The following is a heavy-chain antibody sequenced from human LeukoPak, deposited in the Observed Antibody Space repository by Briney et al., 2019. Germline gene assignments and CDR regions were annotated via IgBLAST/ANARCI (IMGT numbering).Heavy chain of an antibody. Sequence: PSETLSLTCTVSGVSISTYYWSWIRQPPGKGLEWIGYIYYTGSTNYNPSLKSRVTISVDTSKNQFSLKLSSVTAADTAVYYCARVITVRGVIFDYWGQGTLVTVSS. D-gene: IGHD3-16*01. CDR1: GVSISTYY. CDR3: ARVITVRGVIFDY. J-gene: IGHJ4*02. CDR2: IYYTGST. V-gene: IGHV4-59*01.